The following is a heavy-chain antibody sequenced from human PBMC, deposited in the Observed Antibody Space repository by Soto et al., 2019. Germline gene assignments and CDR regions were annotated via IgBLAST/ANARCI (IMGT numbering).Heavy chain of an antibody. CDR1: GFKFSNYA. V-gene: IGHV3-23*01. Sequence: GGSLRLSCAASGFKFSNYAMSWVRQAPGKGLEWVSLISATGGGTYYADSVKDRFTISRDNSKNTLFLQMGSLRPEDTAIYYCVKQAHGLDGVAFDYWGQGTQVTVSS. J-gene: IGHJ4*02. CDR3: VKQAHGLDGVAFDY. D-gene: IGHD2-15*01. CDR2: ISATGGGT.